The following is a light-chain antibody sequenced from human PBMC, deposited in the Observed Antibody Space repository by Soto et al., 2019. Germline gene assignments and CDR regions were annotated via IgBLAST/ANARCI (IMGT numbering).Light chain of an antibody. V-gene: IGKV3-20*01. CDR1: QSVSSGY. CDR2: GAS. CDR3: QQYGSSPGT. Sequence: EIVLTQSPGTLSLSPGERATPSCRASQSVSSGYLAWYQQKPGQAPRLLIYGASSRATGIPDRFSGSGSGTDFTLTISRLEPEDFAVYYCQQYGSSPGTFGQGTKVEIK. J-gene: IGKJ1*01.